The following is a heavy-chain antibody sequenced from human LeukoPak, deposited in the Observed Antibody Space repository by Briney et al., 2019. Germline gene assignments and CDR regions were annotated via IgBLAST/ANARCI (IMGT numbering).Heavy chain of an antibody. CDR2: ISSSGSTV. CDR3: ARYTYSSNSFDY. V-gene: IGHV3-48*03. Sequence: PGGSLRLSCAASGFTFSSYEMNWVRQAPGKGLEWVSYISSSGSTVYYADSVKGRFTISRDNAKNSLYLRMSSLRAEDTAVYYCARYTYSSNSFDYWGQGTLVTVSS. D-gene: IGHD6-13*01. J-gene: IGHJ4*02. CDR1: GFTFSSYE.